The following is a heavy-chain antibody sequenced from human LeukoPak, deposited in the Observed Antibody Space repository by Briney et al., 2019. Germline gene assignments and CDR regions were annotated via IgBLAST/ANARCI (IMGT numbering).Heavy chain of an antibody. D-gene: IGHD4-17*01. Sequence: SETLSLTCAVYGGSFSGYYWSWIRQPPGKGLEWIGYIYYSGSTNYNPSLKSRVTISVDTSKNQFSLKLSSVTAADTAVYYCARVTYGDYLDYWGQGTLVTVSS. CDR2: IYYSGST. V-gene: IGHV4-59*01. J-gene: IGHJ4*02. CDR3: ARVTYGDYLDY. CDR1: GGSFSGYY.